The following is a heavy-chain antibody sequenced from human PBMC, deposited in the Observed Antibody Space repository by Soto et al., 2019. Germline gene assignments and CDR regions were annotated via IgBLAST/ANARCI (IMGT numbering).Heavy chain of an antibody. J-gene: IGHJ5*02. CDR1: GYTFSSHG. Sequence: QVQLVQSGAEVKKPGTSVKVSCTASGYTFSSHGISWVRKAPGQGLQWIGWVSGDNANTNYAQSLKGRVTMITDTSTNTGHMELRGLISDDRAVYYCARELGYCRSRICQRECIDPWGHGPLVIVAS. D-gene: IGHD2-2*01. CDR3: ARELGYCRSRICQRECIDP. CDR2: VSGDNANT. V-gene: IGHV1-18*01.